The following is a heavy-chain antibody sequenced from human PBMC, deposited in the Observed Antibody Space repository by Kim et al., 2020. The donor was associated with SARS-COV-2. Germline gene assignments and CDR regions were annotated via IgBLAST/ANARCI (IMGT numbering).Heavy chain of an antibody. Sequence: YADSVKGRFTISRDNSKNTLFLQMNSLKAEDTAIYYCAKCPDSSDFCFDYWGQGNLVTVSS. D-gene: IGHD3-22*01. CDR3: AKCPDSSDFCFDY. V-gene: IGHV3-23*05. J-gene: IGHJ4*02.